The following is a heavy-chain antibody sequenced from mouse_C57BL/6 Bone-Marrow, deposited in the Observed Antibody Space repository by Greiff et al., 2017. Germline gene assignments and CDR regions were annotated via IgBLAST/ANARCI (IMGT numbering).Heavy chain of an antibody. CDR1: GYTFTNYC. CDR3: ARSYDYDDYTMDY. V-gene: IGHV1-64*01. CDR2: MHPNGGSP. J-gene: IGHJ4*01. Sequence: QVQLKQSGAELVKPGASVKLSCKASGYTFTNYCMHWVKQRPGQGLEWIGMMHPNGGSPDYNEKFKSEATLSVDKSSRTAYMELSSLTSEDSAVYYCARSYDYDDYTMDYWGQGTSVTVSS. D-gene: IGHD2-4*01.